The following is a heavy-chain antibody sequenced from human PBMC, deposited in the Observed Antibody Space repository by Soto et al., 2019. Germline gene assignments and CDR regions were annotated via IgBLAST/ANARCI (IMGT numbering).Heavy chain of an antibody. V-gene: IGHV1-69*02. Sequence: QVQLVQSGAEVKRPGSSVKVSCKASGDTFTFYSINWVRQSPGLGLEWMGRINPILSMSNYAQRFQGKVTMTADKSTDTAYMDLNSLRSEDTAMYYCASSYGSGYRAVDYWGQGSLVTVSS. CDR2: INPILSMS. CDR3: ASSYGSGYRAVDY. J-gene: IGHJ4*02. D-gene: IGHD3-10*01. CDR1: GDTFTFYS.